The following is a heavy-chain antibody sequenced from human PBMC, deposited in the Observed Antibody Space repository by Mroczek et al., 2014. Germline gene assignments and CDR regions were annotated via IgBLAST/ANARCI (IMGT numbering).Heavy chain of an antibody. V-gene: IGHV1-8*01. CDR2: MNPNSGNT. J-gene: IGHJ4*02. D-gene: IGHD6-19*01. CDR1: GYTFTSYD. CDR3: AREAFGGISSGWYYFDY. Sequence: VQLVQSGAEVKKPGASVKVSCKASGYTFTSYDINWVRQATGQGLEWMGWMNPNSGNTGYAQKFQGRVTMTRNTSISTAYMELSSLRSEDTAVYYCAREAFGGISSGWYYFDYWGQGTLVTVSS.